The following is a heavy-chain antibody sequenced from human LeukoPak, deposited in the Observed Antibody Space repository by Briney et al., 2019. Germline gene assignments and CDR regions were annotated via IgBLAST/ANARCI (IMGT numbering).Heavy chain of an antibody. Sequence: PGGSQRLSCAASGFTFSSYWMSWVRQAPGKGLEWVSGISGSGGSTYYVDSVKGRFTLSRDNSKKTLYLQMNSLRAEDTAVYYCAKGVGFYDSSAYDHWGQGTLVTVSS. CDR2: ISGSGGST. J-gene: IGHJ5*02. CDR1: GFTFSSYW. CDR3: AKGVGFYDSSAYDH. D-gene: IGHD3-22*01. V-gene: IGHV3-23*01.